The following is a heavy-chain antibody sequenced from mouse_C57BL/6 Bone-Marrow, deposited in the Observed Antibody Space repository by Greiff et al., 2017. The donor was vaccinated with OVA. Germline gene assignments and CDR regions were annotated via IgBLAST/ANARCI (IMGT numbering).Heavy chain of an antibody. Sequence: QVQLQQPGAELVKPGASVKLSCKASGYTFTSYWMHWVKQRPGQGLEWIGMIHPNSGSTNYNEKFKSKATLTVDKSSSTAYMQLSSLTSEDSAVYYCARDETGTYDWYFDVWGTGTTVTVSA. D-gene: IGHD4-1*01. CDR2: IHPNSGST. CDR3: ARDETGTYDWYFDV. V-gene: IGHV1-64*01. CDR1: GYTFTSYW. J-gene: IGHJ1*03.